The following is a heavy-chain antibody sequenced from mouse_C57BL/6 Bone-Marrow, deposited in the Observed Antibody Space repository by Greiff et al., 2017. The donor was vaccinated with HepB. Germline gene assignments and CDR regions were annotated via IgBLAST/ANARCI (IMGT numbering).Heavy chain of an antibody. D-gene: IGHD2-2*01. V-gene: IGHV1-9*01. CDR2: ILPGSGST. CDR1: GYTFTGYW. CDR3: AREEVYYGYDEYYFDY. J-gene: IGHJ2*01. Sequence: VQLQQSGAELMKPGASVKLSCKATGYTFTGYWIEWVKQRPGHGLEWIGEILPGSGSTNYNEKFKGKATFTADTSSNTAYMQLSSLTTEDSAIYYCAREEVYYGYDEYYFDYWGQGTTLTVSS.